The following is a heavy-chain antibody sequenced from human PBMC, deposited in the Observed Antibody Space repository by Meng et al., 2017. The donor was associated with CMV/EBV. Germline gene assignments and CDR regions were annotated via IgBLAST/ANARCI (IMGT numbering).Heavy chain of an antibody. V-gene: IGHV3-7*01. D-gene: IGHD3-3*01. CDR1: GFTFSSYW. CDR3: ARESTIFGVVISP. Sequence: GESLKISCAASGFTFSSYWMSWVRQAPGKGLEWVANIKQGGSEKYYVDSVKGRFTISRDNAKNSLYLQMNSLRAEDTAVYYCARESTIFGVVISPWGQGTLVTVSS. J-gene: IGHJ5*02. CDR2: IKQGGSEK.